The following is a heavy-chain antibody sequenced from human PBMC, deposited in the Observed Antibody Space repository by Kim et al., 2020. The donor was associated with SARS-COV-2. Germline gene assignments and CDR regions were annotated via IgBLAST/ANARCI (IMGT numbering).Heavy chain of an antibody. D-gene: IGHD3-10*01. CDR3: ARTPPRYYYGSGSYSFDY. Sequence: GGSLRLSCAASGFTFSSYWMHWVRQAPGKGLVWVSRINSDGSSTSYADSVKGRFTISRDNAKNTLYLQMNSLRAEDTAVYYCARTPPRYYYGSGSYSFDYWGQGTLVTVSS. CDR2: INSDGSST. J-gene: IGHJ4*02. CDR1: GFTFSSYW. V-gene: IGHV3-74*01.